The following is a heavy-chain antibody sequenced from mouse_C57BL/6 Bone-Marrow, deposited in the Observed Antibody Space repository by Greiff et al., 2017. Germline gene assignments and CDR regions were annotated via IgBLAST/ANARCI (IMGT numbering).Heavy chain of an antibody. CDR1: GFTFSDYY. V-gene: IGHV5-12*01. CDR3: ARRGAGFWYFDV. Sequence: EVKLVESGGGLVQPGGSLKLSCAASGFTFSDYYMYWVRQTPEKRLEWVAYISNGGGSTYYPDTVKGRFTLSRDNAKNTLYLQMSRLKSEDTAMYYCARRGAGFWYFDVWGTGTTVTVSS. D-gene: IGHD3-3*01. J-gene: IGHJ1*03. CDR2: ISNGGGST.